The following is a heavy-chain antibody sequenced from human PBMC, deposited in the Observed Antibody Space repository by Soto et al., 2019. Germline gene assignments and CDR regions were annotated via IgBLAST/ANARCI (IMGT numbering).Heavy chain of an antibody. Sequence: SVKVSWKAPGGSLSGYAISLVRQAPGQGLEWMGGIIPIFGTANYAQKFQGRVTITADESTSTAYMELSSLRSEDTAVYYCARSGYSSGWYENYYYGMDVWGQGTTVTVSS. CDR2: IIPIFGTA. D-gene: IGHD6-19*01. J-gene: IGHJ6*02. CDR3: ARSGYSSGWYENYYYGMDV. V-gene: IGHV1-69*13. CDR1: GGSLSGYA.